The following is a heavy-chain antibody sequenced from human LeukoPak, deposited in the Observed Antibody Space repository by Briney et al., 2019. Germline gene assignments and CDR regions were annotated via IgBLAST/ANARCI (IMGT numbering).Heavy chain of an antibody. CDR1: GYTFTSYY. CDR3: ARVARAYYDFWSGYWEAFDI. V-gene: IGHV1-46*01. D-gene: IGHD3-3*01. CDR2: INPSGGST. J-gene: IGHJ3*02. Sequence: ASVKVSCKASGYTFTSYYMHWVRQAPGQGLEWMGIINPSGGSTSYAQKFQGRVTMTRDTSTSTVYMELSSLRSEDTAVYYCARVARAYYDFWSGYWEAFDIWGQGTMVTVSS.